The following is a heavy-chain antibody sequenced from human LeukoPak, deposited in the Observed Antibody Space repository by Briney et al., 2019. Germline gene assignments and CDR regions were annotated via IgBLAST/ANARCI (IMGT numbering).Heavy chain of an antibody. CDR2: IWYDGSNK. J-gene: IGHJ2*01. Sequence: PGRSLRLSCVASGFTFSSYGMHWVRQAPGKGLEWVAVIWYDGSNKYYADSVKGRFTISRDNSKNTLYLQMNSLRAEDTAVYYCAKSWGLWYFDLWGRGALVTVSS. CDR1: GFTFSSYG. D-gene: IGHD7-27*01. CDR3: AKSWGLWYFDL. V-gene: IGHV3-33*06.